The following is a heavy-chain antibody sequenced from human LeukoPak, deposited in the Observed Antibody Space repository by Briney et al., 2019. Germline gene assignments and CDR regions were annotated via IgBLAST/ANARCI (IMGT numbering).Heavy chain of an antibody. J-gene: IGHJ3*02. D-gene: IGHD1-26*01. V-gene: IGHV3-23*01. Sequence: SGGSLRLSCAASGFTFSSYAMSWVRQAPGKGLEWVSAISGSGGSTYYADSVKGRFTISRDNSKNTLYLQMNSLRAEDTAVYYCAKEQFWPVGATRARAFDIWGQGTMVTVSS. CDR3: AKEQFWPVGATRARAFDI. CDR2: ISGSGGST. CDR1: GFTFSSYA.